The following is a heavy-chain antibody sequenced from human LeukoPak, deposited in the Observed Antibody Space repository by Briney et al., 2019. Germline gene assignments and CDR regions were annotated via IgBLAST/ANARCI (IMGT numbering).Heavy chain of an antibody. V-gene: IGHV4-59*01. CDR3: ARAHTRDDYDFWSGYFHYYYYYMDV. CDR1: GGSISSYY. Sequence: PSETLSLTCTVSGGSISSYYWSWLRQPPGKGLEWIGYIYYSGSTNYNPSLKSRVTISVDTSKNQFSLKLSSVTAADTAVYYCARAHTRDDYDFWSGYFHYYYYYMDVWGKGTTVTAAS. J-gene: IGHJ6*03. D-gene: IGHD3-3*01. CDR2: IYYSGST.